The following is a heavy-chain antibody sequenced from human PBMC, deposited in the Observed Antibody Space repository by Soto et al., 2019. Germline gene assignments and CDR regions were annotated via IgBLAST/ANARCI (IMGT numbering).Heavy chain of an antibody. V-gene: IGHV3-23*01. CDR3: AKDLQYYDILTGYFTIDAFDI. CDR2: ISGSGGST. D-gene: IGHD3-9*01. CDR1: GFTFSSYA. J-gene: IGHJ3*02. Sequence: EVQLLESGGGLVQPGGSLRLSCAASGFTFSSYAMSWVRQAPGKGLEWVSAISGSGGSTYYADSVKGRFTISRDNSKNTLYLQMNSLRAEDTAVYYCAKDLQYYDILTGYFTIDAFDIWGQGTMVTVSS.